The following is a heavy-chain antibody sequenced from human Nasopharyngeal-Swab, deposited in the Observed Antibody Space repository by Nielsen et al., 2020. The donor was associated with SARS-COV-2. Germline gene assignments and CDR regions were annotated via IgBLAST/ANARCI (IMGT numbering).Heavy chain of an antibody. J-gene: IGHJ4*02. D-gene: IGHD7-27*01. Sequence: GESLKISCAASGFIFSGSTIHWVRQASGKGLEWVGRIRTKANSYATAYGASVTGRFTTPRDDSENTAYLQMNSLQPEDTAVYYCMAEVTGDRIAYWGQGTLVTVSS. CDR1: GFIFSGST. CDR2: IRTKANSYAT. V-gene: IGHV3-73*01. CDR3: MAEVTGDRIAY.